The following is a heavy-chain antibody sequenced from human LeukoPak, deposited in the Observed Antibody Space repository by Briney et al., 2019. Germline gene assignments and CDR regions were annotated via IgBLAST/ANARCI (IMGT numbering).Heavy chain of an antibody. CDR1: GFTFSSYW. CDR3: ARDWRYSSSTSCYLLDNWFDP. J-gene: IGHJ5*02. D-gene: IGHD2-2*01. V-gene: IGHV3-21*01. Sequence: GSLRLSCAASGFTFSSYWMSWVRQAPGEGLEWVSSISSSSSYIYYADSVKGRFTISRDNAKNSLYLQMNSLRAEDTAVYYCARDWRYSSSTSCYLLDNWFDPWGQGTLVTVSS. CDR2: ISSSSSYI.